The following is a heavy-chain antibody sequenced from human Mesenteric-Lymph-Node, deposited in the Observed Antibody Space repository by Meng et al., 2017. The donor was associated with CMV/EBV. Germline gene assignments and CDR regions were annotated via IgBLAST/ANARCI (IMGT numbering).Heavy chain of an antibody. D-gene: IGHD1-26*01. Sequence: GGSLRLSCAASGFTFSTYEMNWVRQAPGKGPEWVSYISDSGTIIHYADSMRGRFTISRDNAKNSLYLQMNSLRTEDTAIYYCARVAATTVGDYWGQGTLVTVSS. J-gene: IGHJ4*02. CDR2: ISDSGTII. V-gene: IGHV3-48*03. CDR3: ARVAATTVGDY. CDR1: GFTFSTYE.